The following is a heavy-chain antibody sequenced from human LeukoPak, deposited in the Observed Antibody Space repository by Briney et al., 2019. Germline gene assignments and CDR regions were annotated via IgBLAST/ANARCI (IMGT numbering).Heavy chain of an antibody. D-gene: IGHD6-13*01. CDR1: GGSIINYY. J-gene: IGHJ4*02. CDR2: IYDCGTT. V-gene: IGHV4-59*01. CDR3: ARGIRYGNDF. Sequence: SETLSLTCNVSGGSIINYYWTWVRQPPGKGLEWIGCIYDCGTTNYNPSLKSRVTISVDTSKNQFSLSLTSVTAADTAVYYCARGIRYGNDFWGQGTLVTVSS.